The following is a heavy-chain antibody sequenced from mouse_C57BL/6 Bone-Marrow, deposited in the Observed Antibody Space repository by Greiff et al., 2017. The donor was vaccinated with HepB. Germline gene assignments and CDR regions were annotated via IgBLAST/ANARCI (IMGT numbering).Heavy chain of an antibody. CDR1: GYTFTSYW. CDR3: ARPTTVVATDYAMDY. D-gene: IGHD1-1*01. J-gene: IGHJ4*01. CDR2: IDPNSGGT. Sequence: VQLVESGAELVKPGASVKLSCKASGYTFTSYWMHWVKQRPGRGLEWIGRIDPNSGGTKYNEKFKSKATLTVDKPSSTAYMQLSSLTSEDSAVYYCARPTTVVATDYAMDYWGQGTSVTVSS. V-gene: IGHV1-72*01.